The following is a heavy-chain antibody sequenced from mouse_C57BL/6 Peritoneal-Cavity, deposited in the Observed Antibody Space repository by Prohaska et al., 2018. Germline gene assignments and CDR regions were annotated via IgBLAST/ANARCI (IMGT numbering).Heavy chain of an antibody. Sequence: EVQLLETGGGLVQPGGSRGLSCEGSWFTFSGFWMSWVRQTHGKTLEWIGDINSDGSAINYAPSIKDRFTIFRDNDKSTLYLQMSNVRSEDTATYFCMRYGNYWYFDVWGTGATVTVSS. CDR1: WFTFSGFW. V-gene: IGHV11-2*01. CDR2: INSDGSAI. D-gene: IGHD2-1*01. J-gene: IGHJ1*03. CDR3: MRYGNYWYFDV.